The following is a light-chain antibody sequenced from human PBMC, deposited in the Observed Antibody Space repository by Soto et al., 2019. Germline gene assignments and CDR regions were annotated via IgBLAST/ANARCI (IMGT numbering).Light chain of an antibody. Sequence: EIILTQSPASLSVSPGERATLSCRASQSVNNNLAWYQQKPGQAPRLLICGASTRATGIPGRFRSSGSGTEFTLTSTSLQSDDCAVYVCQRYNNLPPDTLGQGTKREIK. CDR2: GAS. V-gene: IGKV3-15*01. J-gene: IGKJ2*01. CDR1: QSVNNN. CDR3: QRYNNLPPDT.